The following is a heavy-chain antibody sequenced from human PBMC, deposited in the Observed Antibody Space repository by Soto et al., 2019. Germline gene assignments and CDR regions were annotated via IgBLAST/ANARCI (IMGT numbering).Heavy chain of an antibody. J-gene: IGHJ4*02. CDR1: CGSISSSSYY. CDR2: IYYSGST. Sequence: SETLSLTCTVSCGSISSSSYYWGWIRQTPGKGLEWIGSIYYSGSTYYNPSLKSRVTISVDTSKNQFSLKLSSVTAADTAVYYCAKRNYYDSSGYLTAFDYWGQGTLVTVSS. CDR3: AKRNYYDSSGYLTAFDY. D-gene: IGHD3-22*01. V-gene: IGHV4-39*01.